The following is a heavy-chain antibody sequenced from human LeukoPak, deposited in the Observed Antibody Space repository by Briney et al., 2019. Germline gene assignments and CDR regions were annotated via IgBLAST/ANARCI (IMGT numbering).Heavy chain of an antibody. D-gene: IGHD3-3*01. CDR2: ISSSSSYI. V-gene: IGHV3-21*01. J-gene: IGHJ4*02. Sequence: PGGSLRLSCAASGFTFSSYSMNWVRQAPGKGLEWVSSISSSSSYIYYADSVKGRFTISRDNAKNSLYLQMNGLRAEDTAVYYCAFLIPFGVVIDYWGQGTLVTVSS. CDR1: GFTFSSYS. CDR3: AFLIPFGVVIDY.